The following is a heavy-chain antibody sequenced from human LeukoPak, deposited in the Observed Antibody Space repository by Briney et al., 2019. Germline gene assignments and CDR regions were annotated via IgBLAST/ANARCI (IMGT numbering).Heavy chain of an antibody. CDR2: IYYSGST. CDR1: GGSISSYY. CDR3: AITNDSSDYLFDY. V-gene: IGHV4-59*01. J-gene: IGHJ4*02. Sequence: PSETLSLTCTVSGGSISSYYWSWIRQPPGKGLEWIGYIYYSGSTNYNPSLKSRVTISVDTSKNQFSLKLSSVTAADTAVYYCAITNDSSDYLFDYWGQGTLVTVPS. D-gene: IGHD3-22*01.